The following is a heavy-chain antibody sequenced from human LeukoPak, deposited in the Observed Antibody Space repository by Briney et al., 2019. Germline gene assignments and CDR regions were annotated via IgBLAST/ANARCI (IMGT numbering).Heavy chain of an antibody. CDR3: ARDQSAHSPTAYGMDV. CDR2: ISSSSSYI. J-gene: IGHJ6*02. V-gene: IGHV3-21*01. Sequence: GGTVRLSCVASGFTFSSYSMNWVRQAPGKGLEWVSPISSSSSYIYYADSVKGRFTISRDNAKNSLYLQMNSLRAEDTAVYYCARDQSAHSPTAYGMDVWGQGTTVTVSS. CDR1: GFTFSSYS. D-gene: IGHD1-26*01.